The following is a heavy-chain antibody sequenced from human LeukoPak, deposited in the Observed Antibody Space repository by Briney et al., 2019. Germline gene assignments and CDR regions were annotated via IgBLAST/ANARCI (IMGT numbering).Heavy chain of an antibody. CDR2: IIPIFGTA. Sequence: ASVKVSCKASGGTFSSYAISWVRQAPGQGLEWMGGIIPIFGTANYAQKFQGRVTITADESTSTAYMELSSLRSEDTAAYYCAGLGRRGHNWFDRCGQRTLVTVSS. J-gene: IGHJ5*02. V-gene: IGHV1-69*13. CDR3: AGLGRRGHNWFDR. CDR1: GGTFSSYA.